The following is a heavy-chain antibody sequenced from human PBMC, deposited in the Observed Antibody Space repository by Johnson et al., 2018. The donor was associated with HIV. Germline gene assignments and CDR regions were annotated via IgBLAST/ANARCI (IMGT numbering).Heavy chain of an antibody. CDR3: AREVYGSGSYGAFDI. J-gene: IGHJ3*02. D-gene: IGHD3-10*01. Sequence: VYLVESGGGLVKPGGSLRLSCAASGFTVSSNYMSWVRQAPGKGLEWVSVIYSGGSTYYADSVKGRFTISRDNSKNTLYLQMNSLRAEDSGVYYCAREVYGSGSYGAFDIWGQGTMVTVSS. CDR1: GFTVSSNY. CDR2: IYSGGST. V-gene: IGHV3-66*02.